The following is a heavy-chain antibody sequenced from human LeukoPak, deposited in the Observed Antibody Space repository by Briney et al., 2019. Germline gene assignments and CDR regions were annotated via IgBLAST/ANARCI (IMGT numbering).Heavy chain of an antibody. D-gene: IGHD3-22*01. Sequence: GGSLRLSCAASGFTFSSYSMNWVRQAPGKGLEWVSYISSSSSTIYYADSVEGRFTISRDNAKNSLYLQMNSLRAEDTAVYYCARVDYDSSGYYPFIGYWGQGTQVTVSS. V-gene: IGHV3-48*01. J-gene: IGHJ4*02. CDR2: ISSSSSTI. CDR1: GFTFSSYS. CDR3: ARVDYDSSGYYPFIGY.